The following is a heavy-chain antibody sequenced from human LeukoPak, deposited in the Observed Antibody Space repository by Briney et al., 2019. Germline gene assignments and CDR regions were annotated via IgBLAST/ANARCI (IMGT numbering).Heavy chain of an antibody. CDR1: GGSISSYY. CDR3: ARTTYYYGSGSYGGIDY. J-gene: IGHJ4*02. V-gene: IGHV4-59*08. CDR2: FYYSGST. Sequence: SETLSLTCTVSGGSISSYYWSWIRQPPGKGLEWIGYFYYSGSTNYNPSLKSRVTISVDTSKNQFSLKLSSVTAADTAVYYCARTTYYYGSGSYGGIDYWGQGTLVTVSS. D-gene: IGHD3-10*01.